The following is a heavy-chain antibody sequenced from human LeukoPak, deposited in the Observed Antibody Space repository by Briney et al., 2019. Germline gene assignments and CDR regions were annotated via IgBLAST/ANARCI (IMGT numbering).Heavy chain of an antibody. CDR3: ASVSGSYSTYLDY. J-gene: IGHJ4*02. D-gene: IGHD1-26*01. V-gene: IGHV3-30*04. CDR1: GFTFSSYA. CDR2: ISYDGSNK. Sequence: RSLRLSCAASGFTFSSYAMHWVRQAPGKGLEWVAVISYDGSNKYYADSVKGRFTISRDNSKNTLYLQMNSLRAEDTAVYYCASVSGSYSTYLDYWGQGTLVTVSS.